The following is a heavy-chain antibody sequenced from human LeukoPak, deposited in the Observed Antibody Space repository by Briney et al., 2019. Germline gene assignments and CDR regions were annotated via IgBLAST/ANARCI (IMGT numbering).Heavy chain of an antibody. CDR2: INPNSGGT. CDR1: GGTFSSYA. Sequence: VASVKVSCKASGGTFSSYAISWVRQAPGQGLEWMGWINPNSGGTNYAQKFQGRVTMTRDTSISTAYMELSRLRSDDTAVYYCARESPRIYTSCYSYWGQGTLVTVSS. J-gene: IGHJ4*02. V-gene: IGHV1-2*02. D-gene: IGHD2-2*01. CDR3: ARESPRIYTSCYSY.